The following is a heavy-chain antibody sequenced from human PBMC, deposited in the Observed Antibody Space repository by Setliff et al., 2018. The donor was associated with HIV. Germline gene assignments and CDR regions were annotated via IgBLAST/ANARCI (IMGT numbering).Heavy chain of an antibody. CDR3: ARNGGPYAGGALYYYYGMDV. CDR1: GYTFTTYA. CDR2: INAGNGNT. D-gene: IGHD3-16*01. Sequence: ASVKVSCKASGYTFTTYAMHWVRQAPGQRLEWMGWINAGNGNTKYSQKFQGRVTITRDTSASTAYMELSSLRSGDTAAYYCARNGGPYAGGALYYYYGMDVWGQGTTVTVS. J-gene: IGHJ6*02. V-gene: IGHV1-3*01.